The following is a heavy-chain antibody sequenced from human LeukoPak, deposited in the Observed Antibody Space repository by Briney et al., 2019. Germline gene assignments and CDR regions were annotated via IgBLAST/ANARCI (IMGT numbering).Heavy chain of an antibody. CDR2: ISYDGSNK. Sequence: GGPLRLSCAASGFTFSSYGVHWVRQAPGKGLEWVAVISYDGSNKYYADSVKGRFTISRDNSKNTLYLQMNSLRAEDTAVYYCAKGSSGYGADYWGQGTLVTVSS. J-gene: IGHJ4*02. CDR1: GFTFSSYG. CDR3: AKGSSGYGADY. V-gene: IGHV3-30*18. D-gene: IGHD3-22*01.